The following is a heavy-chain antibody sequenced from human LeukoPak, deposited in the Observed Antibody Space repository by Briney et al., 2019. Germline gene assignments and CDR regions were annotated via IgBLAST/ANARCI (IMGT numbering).Heavy chain of an antibody. J-gene: IGHJ4*02. V-gene: IGHV4-34*01. CDR3: ARDYGDY. D-gene: IGHD3-16*01. CDR2: INHSGST. CDR1: GGSFSGYY. Sequence: SETLSLTCAVYGGSFSGYYWSWIRQPPGKGLEWIGEINHSGSTNYNPSLKSRVTISVDTSKNQFSLKLSSVTAADTAVYYCARDYGDYWGQGTLVTVSS.